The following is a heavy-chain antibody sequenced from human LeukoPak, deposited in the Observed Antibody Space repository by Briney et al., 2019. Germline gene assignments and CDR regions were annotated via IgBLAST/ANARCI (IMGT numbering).Heavy chain of an antibody. CDR1: GFTSTSYD. CDR2: IWYDGSYK. Sequence: GSSLKLSCAASGFTSTSYDIHWVRQAPGKGLERVAVIWYDGSYKYYVDSVKGRFTISRDNSKNTLYLEMNSLRAEDTAVYYCARDLKGPTPSSAFDIWGQGTMVSVS. D-gene: IGHD6-6*01. V-gene: IGHV3-33*01. J-gene: IGHJ3*02. CDR3: ARDLKGPTPSSAFDI.